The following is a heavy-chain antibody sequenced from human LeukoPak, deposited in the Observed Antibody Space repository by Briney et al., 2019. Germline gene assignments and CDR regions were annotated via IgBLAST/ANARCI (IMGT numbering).Heavy chain of an antibody. CDR1: GFTFSDYA. D-gene: IGHD3-10*01. Sequence: GGSLRLSCAASGFTFSDYAMSWVRQAPGKGLEWVSFINPDGSTTNYADSVKGRFTISRDNAKNALYLQMNSLRAEDTAVYYCAKDLHYGSADYWGQGTLVTVSS. CDR2: INPDGSTT. V-gene: IGHV3-74*01. CDR3: AKDLHYGSADY. J-gene: IGHJ4*02.